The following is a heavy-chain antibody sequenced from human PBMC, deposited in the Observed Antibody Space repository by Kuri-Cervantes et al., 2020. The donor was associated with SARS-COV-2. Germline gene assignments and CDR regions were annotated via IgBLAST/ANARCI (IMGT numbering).Heavy chain of an antibody. CDR2: INPNSGGT. CDR1: GYTFTSYG. D-gene: IGHD4-17*01. V-gene: IGHV1-2*02. J-gene: IGHJ4*02. Sequence: ASVKVSCKASGYTFTSYGISWVRQAPGQGLEWMGWINPNSGGTNYAQKFQGRVTMTRDTSISTAYMELSSLRSEDTAMYYCARSRGSGDYAFDYWGQGTLVTVSS. CDR3: ARSRGSGDYAFDY.